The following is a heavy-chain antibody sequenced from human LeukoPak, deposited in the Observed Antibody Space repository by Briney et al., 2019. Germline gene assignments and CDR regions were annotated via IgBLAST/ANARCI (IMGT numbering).Heavy chain of an antibody. D-gene: IGHD2-2*01. CDR2: ISGSGGST. CDR3: LPAALQPLVDY. CDR1: GFTFSSYA. J-gene: IGHJ4*02. V-gene: IGHV3-23*01. Sequence: GWSLRLSCAASGFTFSSYAMSWVRQAPGKGLEWVSAISGSGGSTYYADSVKGRSTISRDNSQNTLYLQMNSLRAEDTAVYYCLPAALQPLVDYWGQGTLVTVSS.